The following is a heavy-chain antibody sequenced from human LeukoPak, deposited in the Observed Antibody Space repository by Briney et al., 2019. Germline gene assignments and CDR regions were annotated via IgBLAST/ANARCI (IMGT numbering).Heavy chain of an antibody. V-gene: IGHV1-69*13. CDR1: GYTFTSYA. Sequence: SVKVSCKASGYTFTSYAMHWVRQAPGQRLEWMGGIIPIFGTANYAQKFQGRVTITADESTSTAYMELSSLRSEDTAVYYCARARDSSWDYWGQGTLVTVSS. CDR2: IIPIFGTA. CDR3: ARARDSSWDY. D-gene: IGHD6-13*01. J-gene: IGHJ4*02.